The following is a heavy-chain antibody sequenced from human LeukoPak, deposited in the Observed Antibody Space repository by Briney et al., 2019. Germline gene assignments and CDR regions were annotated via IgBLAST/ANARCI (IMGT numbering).Heavy chain of an antibody. D-gene: IGHD1-1*01. Sequence: GRSLRLSCAAPEFGFSTYGMHWVRQAPGKGLEWVAVIWYDGSNKFYADSVKGRFTISRDNSKNTLYLQMNSLRAEDTAVYYCARARNVDYWGQGTLVTVSS. V-gene: IGHV3-33*01. J-gene: IGHJ4*02. CDR1: EFGFSTYG. CDR3: ARARNVDY. CDR2: IWYDGSNK.